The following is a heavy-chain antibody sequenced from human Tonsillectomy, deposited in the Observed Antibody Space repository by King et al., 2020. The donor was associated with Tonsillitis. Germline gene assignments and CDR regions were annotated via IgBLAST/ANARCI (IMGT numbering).Heavy chain of an antibody. CDR2: ISSSDNTI. J-gene: IGHJ3*02. Sequence: VQLVESGGGLVQPGGSLRLSCAASGFTFSTYTMNWVRQAPGKGLEWISYISSSDNTIYYADAVKGRFTISRDNTKNSLSLQIHGLRVEDTAVYYCAGEGLGSGTYLAFDIWGQGTMVTVSS. CDR1: GFTFSTYT. CDR3: AGEGLGSGTYLAFDI. D-gene: IGHD1-26*01. V-gene: IGHV3-48*04.